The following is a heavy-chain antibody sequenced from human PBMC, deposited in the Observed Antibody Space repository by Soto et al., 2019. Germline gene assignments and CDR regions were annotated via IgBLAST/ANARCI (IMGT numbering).Heavy chain of an antibody. V-gene: IGHV3-30-3*01. CDR1: VFTFSIYA. Sequence: WGSLPISCAASVFTFSIYAMHWVRQAPGNGLELVAVISYDGSNKYYADSVKGRFTISRDNSKNTLYLQMNSLRAEDTAVYYCPKGGSGSYYNDIYFDYWGQGTLVTSPQ. D-gene: IGHD3-10*01. J-gene: IGHJ4*02. CDR2: ISYDGSNK. CDR3: PKGGSGSYYNDIYFDY.